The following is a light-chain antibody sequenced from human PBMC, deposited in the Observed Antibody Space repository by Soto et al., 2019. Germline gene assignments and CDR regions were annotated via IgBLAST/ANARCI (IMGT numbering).Light chain of an antibody. CDR1: QSINSW. V-gene: IGKV1-5*03. J-gene: IGKJ2*01. CDR3: QQYDRFPYT. CDR2: KAS. Sequence: DIQMTQSPSTLSASIGDTVIITCRASQSINSWLAWYQQKPGKAPKLLIHKASTLESGVPSRFSVSESGTEFTLTISSLQPDDFATFYGQQYDRFPYTFGQGTKLELK.